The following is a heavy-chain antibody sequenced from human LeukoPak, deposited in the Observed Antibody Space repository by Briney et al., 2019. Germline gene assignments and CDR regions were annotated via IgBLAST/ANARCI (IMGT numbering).Heavy chain of an antibody. V-gene: IGHV4-34*01. D-gene: IGHD6-13*01. CDR1: GGSFSGYY. CDR2: INHSGST. J-gene: IGHJ3*02. Sequence: PSETLSLTCAVHGGSFSGYYWSWIRQPPGKGLEWIGEINHSGSTNYNPSLKSRVTISVDTSKNQFSLKLSSVTAADTAVYYCARLVWAFDIWGQGTMVTVSS. CDR3: ARLVWAFDI.